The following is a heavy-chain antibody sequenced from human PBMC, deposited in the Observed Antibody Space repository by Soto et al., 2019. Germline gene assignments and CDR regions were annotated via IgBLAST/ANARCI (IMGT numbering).Heavy chain of an antibody. CDR2: INHSGST. CDR1: GVSFIGYY. D-gene: IGHD6-13*01. CDR3: VNPRIPLRRSFMDV. V-gene: IGHV4-34*01. Sequence: SETLSLTCAVYGVSFIGYYWSWIRQPPGKGLEWIGEINHSGSTNYNPSLKSRVTISVHTSKNQSSLNLSSVTAADTAVYYCVNPRIPLRRSFMDVWGKGIRVTVP. J-gene: IGHJ6*03.